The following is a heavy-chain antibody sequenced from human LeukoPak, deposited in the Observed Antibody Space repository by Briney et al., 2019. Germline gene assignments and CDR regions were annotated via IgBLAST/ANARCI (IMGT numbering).Heavy chain of an antibody. D-gene: IGHD3-3*01. CDR3: ARTEYYDFWSGLSWFDP. V-gene: IGHV1-69*13. CDR2: IIPIFGTA. Sequence: SVKVSCKASGGTFSSYAISWVRQAPGQGLEWMGGIIPIFGTANYAQKFQGRVTITADESTSTAYMELSSLRPEDTAVYYCARTEYYDFWSGLSWFDPWGQGTLVTVSS. J-gene: IGHJ5*02. CDR1: GGTFSSYA.